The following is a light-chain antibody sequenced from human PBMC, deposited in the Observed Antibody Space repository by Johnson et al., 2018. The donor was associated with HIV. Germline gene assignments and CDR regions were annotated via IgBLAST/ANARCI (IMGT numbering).Light chain of an antibody. CDR2: YNN. V-gene: IGLV1-51*01. CDR1: SSNIGNNY. Sequence: QSVLTQPPSVSAAPGQNVNISCSGGSSNIGNNYVSWYQQLPGTAPKLLIYYNNKRPSGIPDRFSGSKSGTSATLGITGLQTGAEADYYCGTWETSLSAGLLYVFGPGTKVTVL. J-gene: IGLJ1*01. CDR3: GTWETSLSAGLLYV.